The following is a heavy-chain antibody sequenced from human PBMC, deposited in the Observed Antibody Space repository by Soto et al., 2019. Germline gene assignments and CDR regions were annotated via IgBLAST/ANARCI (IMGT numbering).Heavy chain of an antibody. CDR3: TTDIAAAEGY. CDR2: IKSKTDGGTT. Sequence: EVQLVESGGGLVKPGGSLRLSCAASGFTFSNAWMSWVRQAPGKGLEWVGRIKSKTDGGTTDYAAPVKGRFTISRDDSKNTLYLQINSLKTEDAAVYYYTTDIAAAEGYWGQGTLVTVSS. CDR1: GFTFSNAW. J-gene: IGHJ4*02. V-gene: IGHV3-15*01. D-gene: IGHD6-13*01.